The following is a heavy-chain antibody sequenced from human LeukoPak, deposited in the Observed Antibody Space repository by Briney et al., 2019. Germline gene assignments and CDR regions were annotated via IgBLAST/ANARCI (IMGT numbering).Heavy chain of an antibody. CDR2: IIPIFGTA. CDR3: ASERSYYFDY. J-gene: IGHJ4*02. CDR1: GGTFSSYA. D-gene: IGHD3-3*01. V-gene: IGHV1-69*05. Sequence: SVKVSCKASGGTFSSYAISWVRQAPGQGLEWMGGIIPIFGTANYAQKFQGRVTITTDESTSTAYMELSSLRSEDAAVYYCASERSYYFDYWGQGTLVTVSS.